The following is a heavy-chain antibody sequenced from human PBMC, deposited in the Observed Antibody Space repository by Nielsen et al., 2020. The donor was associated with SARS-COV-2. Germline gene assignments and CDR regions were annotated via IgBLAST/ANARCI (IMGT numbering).Heavy chain of an antibody. CDR1: GFTFSSTW. CDR3: ARDLNWNDPF. J-gene: IGHJ4*02. D-gene: IGHD1-1*01. Sequence: LKISCAASGFTFSSTWMTWVRQAPGKGLEWVASIKTDGSEKTYADSVKGRFIISRDNTKNSLNLQMNSLRAEDTALYYCARDLNWNDPFGGQGTLVTVSS. V-gene: IGHV3-7*05. CDR2: IKTDGSEK.